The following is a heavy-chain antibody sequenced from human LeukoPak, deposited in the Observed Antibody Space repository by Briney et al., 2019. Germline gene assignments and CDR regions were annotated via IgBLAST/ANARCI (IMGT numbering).Heavy chain of an antibody. D-gene: IGHD2-21*01. V-gene: IGHV3-30*01. CDR1: GFTFSTYA. CDR3: ARARVRGVSFFAY. J-gene: IGHJ4*02. CDR2: ISYDGSNE. Sequence: GGSLRLSCEASGFTFSTYAMHWVRQAPGKGLEWVSEISYDGSNEYYADSVKGRFTISRGKSKNTLYLQMNSLTAEDPAVYYCARARVRGVSFFAYWGQGTLVTVSS.